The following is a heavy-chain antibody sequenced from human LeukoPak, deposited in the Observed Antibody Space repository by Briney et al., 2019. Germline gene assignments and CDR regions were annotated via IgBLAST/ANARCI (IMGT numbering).Heavy chain of an antibody. CDR1: GFPFSSYW. D-gene: IGHD5-24*01. J-gene: IGHJ4*02. Sequence: GGSLRHSCVASGFPFSSYWMTWVRQAPGKGLEWVANIKQDGSKKSYVDSVKGRFTISRDNAKNSLYLQMNSPRAEDTAIYYCTRVGYIDEGIDYWGQGTLVTVSS. CDR3: TRVGYIDEGIDY. V-gene: IGHV3-7*04. CDR2: IKQDGSKK.